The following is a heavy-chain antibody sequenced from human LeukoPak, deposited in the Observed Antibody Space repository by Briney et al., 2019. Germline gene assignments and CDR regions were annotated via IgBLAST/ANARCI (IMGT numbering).Heavy chain of an antibody. V-gene: IGHV4-39*07. CDR1: GGPISSSSYY. D-gene: IGHD6-13*01. J-gene: IGHJ4*02. CDR2: IYYSGST. CDR3: ARDSEGEVSW. Sequence: SETLSLTCTVSGGPISSSSYYWGWIRQPPGKGLEWIGSIYYSGSTYYNPSLKSRVTISVDTSKNQFSLKLSSVTAADTAVYYCARDSEGEVSWWGQGTLVTVSS.